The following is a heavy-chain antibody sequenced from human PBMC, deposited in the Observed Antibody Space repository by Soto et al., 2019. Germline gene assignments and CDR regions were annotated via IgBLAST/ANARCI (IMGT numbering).Heavy chain of an antibody. Sequence: SETLSLTCTVSGASISNNYWSWLRQSPGVRLEWFVFIYYGVTTSHNDNPSLSSQLTVSVSLSKNQFYLRLSSVSVTDTAIYYCARQILSSRSFDSWGQGTLVTVSS. CDR3: ARQILSSRSFDS. CDR1: GASISNNY. V-gene: IGHV4-59*08. J-gene: IGHJ4*02. CDR2: IYYGVTTSH. D-gene: IGHD2-2*01.